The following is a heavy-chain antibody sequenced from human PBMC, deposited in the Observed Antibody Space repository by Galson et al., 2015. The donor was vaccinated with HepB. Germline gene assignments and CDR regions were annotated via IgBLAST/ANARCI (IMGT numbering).Heavy chain of an antibody. CDR3: ARARIVGATRGGAFDI. J-gene: IGHJ3*02. CDR1: GGTFSSYA. Sequence: SVKVSCKASGGTFSSYAISWVRQAPGQGLEWMGGIIPIFGTANYAQKFQGRVTITADESTSTAYMELSSLRSEDTAVYYCARARIVGATRGGAFDIWGQGTMVTVSS. D-gene: IGHD1-26*01. V-gene: IGHV1-69*13. CDR2: IIPIFGTA.